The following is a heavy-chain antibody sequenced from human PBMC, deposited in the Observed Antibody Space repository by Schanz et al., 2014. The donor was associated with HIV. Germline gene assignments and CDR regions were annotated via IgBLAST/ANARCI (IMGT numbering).Heavy chain of an antibody. D-gene: IGHD3-9*01. V-gene: IGHV1-69*01. CDR1: GGTFSSFA. J-gene: IGHJ4*02. CDR3: STAGGSGARRYSGVFED. Sequence: QVPLVQSGAEVKKPGSSVKVSCKTSGGTFSSFAINWVRQAPGQGLEGIGGTIPVFSTSNYAQKFQGRVTVTADESTSTVYMELHSLRSDDTAIYYCSTAGGSGARRYSGVFEDWGQGTLVSVSS. CDR2: TIPVFSTS.